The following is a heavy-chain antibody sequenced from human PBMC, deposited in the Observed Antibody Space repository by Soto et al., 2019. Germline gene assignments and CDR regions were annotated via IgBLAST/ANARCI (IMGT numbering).Heavy chain of an antibody. CDR3: ATWHKREPASNV. Sequence: DVQLVESGGGLIQPGESLRLSCAAFGFTISGKKYVAWVRQAPGKGLEWVSALYDLDGSFYAASVKGRFTTSSDSSKTTFNLQMKDLSPDDTVVYYCATWHKREPASNVWGHGTTVSVS. V-gene: IGHV3-66*03. CDR2: LYDLDGS. D-gene: IGHD1-1*01. CDR1: GFTISGKKY. J-gene: IGHJ3*01.